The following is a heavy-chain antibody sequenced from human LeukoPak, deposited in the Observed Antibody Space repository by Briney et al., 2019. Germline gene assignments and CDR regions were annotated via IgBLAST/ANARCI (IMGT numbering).Heavy chain of an antibody. V-gene: IGHV3-7*01. D-gene: IGHD2/OR15-2a*01. CDR1: GFTFSRNW. J-gene: IGHJ4*02. CDR3: AKLLGTVTIYDY. Sequence: GGSLRLSCEASGFTFSRNWMSWVRQAPGKGLEWVASINPDGSQKFYVDSVKGRFTTSRDNTKTSLYLEMNSLGAEDTAMYYCAKLLGTVTIYDYWGQGTRVTVSS. CDR2: INPDGSQK.